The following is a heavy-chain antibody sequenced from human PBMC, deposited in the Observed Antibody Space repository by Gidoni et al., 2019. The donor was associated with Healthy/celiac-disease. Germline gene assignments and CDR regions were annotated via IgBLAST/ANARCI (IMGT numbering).Heavy chain of an antibody. D-gene: IGHD6-6*01. CDR3: ARDHPSPNAAARLLDYYYGMDV. J-gene: IGHJ6*02. CDR2: ISSSSSTI. Sequence: EVQLVESGGGLVQPGGSLRLSCAPSGFTFSSYSMNWVRQAPGKGLAWVSYISSSSSTIYYADSVKGRFTISRDNAKNSLYLQMNSLRAEDTAVYYCARDHPSPNAAARLLDYYYGMDVWGQGTTVTVSS. CDR1: GFTFSSYS. V-gene: IGHV3-48*04.